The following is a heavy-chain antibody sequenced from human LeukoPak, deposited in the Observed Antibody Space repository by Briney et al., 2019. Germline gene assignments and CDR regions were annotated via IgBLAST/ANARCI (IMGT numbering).Heavy chain of an antibody. CDR1: GGSISSSSYY. Sequence: SETLSLTCTVSGGSISSSSYYWSWIRQPAGKGLEWIGRIYTSGSTNYNPSFKSRVTMSVDTSKNQFSLKLSSVTAADTAVYYCARDRRATVTTSGWFDPWGQGTLVTVSS. J-gene: IGHJ5*02. D-gene: IGHD4-17*01. CDR2: IYTSGST. V-gene: IGHV4-61*02. CDR3: ARDRRATVTTSGWFDP.